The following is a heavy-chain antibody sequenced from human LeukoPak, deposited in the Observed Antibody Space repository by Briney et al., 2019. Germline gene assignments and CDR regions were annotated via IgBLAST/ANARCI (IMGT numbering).Heavy chain of an antibody. CDR1: GFTFSSYS. Sequence: GGSLRLSCAASGFTFSSYSMNWVRQAPGKGLEWVSSISSSSSYIYYADSVKGRFTISRDNAKNSLYLQMNSLRAEDTAVYYCARGSGARIAAAGTLDYWGQGTLVTVSS. CDR2: ISSSSSYI. J-gene: IGHJ4*02. V-gene: IGHV3-21*01. D-gene: IGHD6-13*01. CDR3: ARGSGARIAAAGTLDY.